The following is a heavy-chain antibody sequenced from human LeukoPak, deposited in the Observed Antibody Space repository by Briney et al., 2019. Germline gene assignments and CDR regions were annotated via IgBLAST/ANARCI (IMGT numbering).Heavy chain of an antibody. CDR3: ARGPNSNWSGLDF. D-gene: IGHD6-6*01. J-gene: IGHJ4*02. CDR1: GFTFDDYA. Sequence: QPGRSLRLSCAASGFTFDDYAMHWARQLPGKGLVWVSRISPTGSTTSYADSVKGRFTVSRDNAKNTLYLQVNNLRAEDTAVYYCARGPNSNWSGLDFWGQGTLLTVSS. V-gene: IGHV3-74*01. CDR2: ISPTGSTT.